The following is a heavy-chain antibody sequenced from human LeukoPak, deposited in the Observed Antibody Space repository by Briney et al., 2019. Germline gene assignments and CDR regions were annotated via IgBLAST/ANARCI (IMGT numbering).Heavy chain of an antibody. Sequence: SETLSLTCAVYGGSFSGYYWSWIRQPPGKGLEWIGEINHSGSTNYNPSLKSRVTISVDTSKNQFSLKLSSVTAADTAVHYCARVRRRYYGSGSYYDNNWFDPWGQGTLVTVSS. V-gene: IGHV4-34*01. CDR1: GGSFSGYY. D-gene: IGHD3-10*01. CDR2: INHSGST. CDR3: ARVRRRYYGSGSYYDNNWFDP. J-gene: IGHJ5*02.